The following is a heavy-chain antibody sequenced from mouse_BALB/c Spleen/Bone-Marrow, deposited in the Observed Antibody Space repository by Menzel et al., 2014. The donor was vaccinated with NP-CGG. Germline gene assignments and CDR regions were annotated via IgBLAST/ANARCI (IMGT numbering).Heavy chain of an antibody. CDR3: ARDVGNYVRFAY. CDR2: IRNKANGYTT. CDR1: GFTFTDYY. V-gene: IGHV7-3*02. J-gene: IGHJ3*01. D-gene: IGHD2-1*01. Sequence: EVKLMESGGGLVQPGGSLRLSCATSGFTFTDYYMSWVRPPPGKALEWLGFIRNKANGYTTEYSASVKGRFTISRDNSQSILYLQMNTLRAEDSATYYCARDVGNYVRFAYWGQGTLVTVSA.